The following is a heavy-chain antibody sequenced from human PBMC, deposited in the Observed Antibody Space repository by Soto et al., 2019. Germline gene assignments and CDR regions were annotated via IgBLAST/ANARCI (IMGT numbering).Heavy chain of an antibody. CDR2: ISAYNGNT. CDR3: ARGFSRAYYDILTCSNDAFDI. V-gene: IGHV1-18*01. D-gene: IGHD3-9*01. J-gene: IGHJ3*02. CDR1: GYTFTSYG. Sequence: QVQLVQSGAEVKKPGASVKVSCKASGYTFTSYGISWVRQAPGQGLEWMGWISAYNGNTNYAQKLQGRVTMTTDTSTSTAYMELRSLRSDDTAVYYCARGFSRAYYDILTCSNDAFDIWGQGTMVTVSS.